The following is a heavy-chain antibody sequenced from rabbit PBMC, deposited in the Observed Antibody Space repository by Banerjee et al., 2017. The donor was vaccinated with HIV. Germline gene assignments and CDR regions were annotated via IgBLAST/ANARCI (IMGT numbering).Heavy chain of an antibody. D-gene: IGHD8-1*01. V-gene: IGHV1S7*01. CDR2: IDGGEGNT. J-gene: IGHJ6*01. CDR1: GIDFSSYG. Sequence: QLVESGGGLVTLGGSLKLSCKASGIDFSSYGISWVRQAPGKGLEWIGIIDGGEGNTDYASWVNGRFTISSDNAQNTVDLQMSGLTAADTATYFCARDTGSSFSSYGMDLWGPGTLVTVS. CDR3: ARDTGSSFSSYGMDL.